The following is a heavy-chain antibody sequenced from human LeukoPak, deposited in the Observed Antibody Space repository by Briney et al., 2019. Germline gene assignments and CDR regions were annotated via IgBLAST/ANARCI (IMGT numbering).Heavy chain of an antibody. J-gene: IGHJ4*02. V-gene: IGHV4-4*07. CDR1: GGSFSGYY. CDR2: IYTSGST. D-gene: IGHD2-2*01. CDR3: ARDMVGGIVVVPAFDY. Sequence: PSETLSLTCAVYGGSFSGYYWSWIRQPAGKGLEWIGRIYTSGSTNYNPSLKSRVTMSVDTSKNQFPLKLSSVTAADTAVYYCARDMVGGIVVVPAFDYWGQGTLVTVSS.